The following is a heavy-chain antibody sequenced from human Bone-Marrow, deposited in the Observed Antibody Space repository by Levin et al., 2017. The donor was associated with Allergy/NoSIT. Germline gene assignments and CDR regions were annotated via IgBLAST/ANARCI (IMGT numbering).Heavy chain of an antibody. D-gene: IGHD5-24*01. CDR3: TRDRRDGFNYVDY. V-gene: IGHV4-59*01. CDR1: GGSITNYY. J-gene: IGHJ4*02. Sequence: SETLSLTCTVSGGSITNYYWSWIRQFPGKGLEWIGYISYTGITDYNPSLKSRVTISVDVSKNQFSLKLTSVTAADTAVYYCTRDRRDGFNYVDYWGQGALVTVSS. CDR2: ISYTGIT.